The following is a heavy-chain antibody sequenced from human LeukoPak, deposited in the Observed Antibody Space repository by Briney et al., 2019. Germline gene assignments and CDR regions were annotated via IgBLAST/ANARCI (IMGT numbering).Heavy chain of an antibody. D-gene: IGHD2-15*01. CDR3: AKYSLGFEVVVAATRFDY. V-gene: IGHV3-23*01. Sequence: GVSLSLSCAASGYTFSRCSMRWVPQPPGKARVGGIDNSCRCEHTYYANSMKGRYTIARDNSNNTMYLQMNSLRAEDTAVYYCAKYSLGFEVVVAATRFDYWGQGTLVTVSS. CDR2: NSCRCEHT. J-gene: IGHJ4*02. CDR1: GYTFSRCS.